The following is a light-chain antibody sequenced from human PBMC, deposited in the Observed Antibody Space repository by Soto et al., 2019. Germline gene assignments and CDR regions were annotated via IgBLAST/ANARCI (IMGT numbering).Light chain of an antibody. CDR2: AAS. V-gene: IGKV1-8*01. CDR3: QQYYSYPYT. CDR1: QGIRSY. J-gene: IGKJ2*01. Sequence: AIRMTQSPSSFSASTGDRFSITCQPSQGIRSYLAWYQQKPGKAPKLLIYAASTLQSGVPSRFSGSGSGTDFTLTIGCLQSEDFATYYCQQYYSYPYTVGQGTKVDSK.